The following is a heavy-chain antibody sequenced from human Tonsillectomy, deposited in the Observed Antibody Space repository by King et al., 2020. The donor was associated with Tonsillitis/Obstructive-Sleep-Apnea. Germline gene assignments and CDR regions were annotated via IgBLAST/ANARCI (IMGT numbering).Heavy chain of an antibody. D-gene: IGHD2-2*01. CDR3: ATYSNYCSSTSCYGLRYFDWYVDI. CDR2: INPNSGGT. V-gene: IGHV1-2*02. Sequence: QLVQSGAEVKKPGASVKVSCKASGYTFTGYYMHWVRQAPGQGLEWMGWINPNSGGTNYAQKFQGRVTMTRDTSISTAYMELSRLRSDDTAVYYCATYSNYCSSTSCYGLRYFDWYVDIWGQGTMVTVSS. J-gene: IGHJ3*02. CDR1: GYTFTGYY.